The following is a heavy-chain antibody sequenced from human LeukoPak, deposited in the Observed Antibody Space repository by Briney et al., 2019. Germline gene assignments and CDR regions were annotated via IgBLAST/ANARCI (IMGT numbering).Heavy chain of an antibody. D-gene: IGHD1/OR15-1a*01. Sequence: GGSLRLSCAASGFIFSSYAISWVRQAPGKGLEWVSSISSSSSYIYYADSVKGRFTISRDDAKNSLYLQMNSLRAEDTALYYCASLPGTHKDDYGGQGTLFTVSS. CDR2: ISSSSSYI. V-gene: IGHV3-21*01. CDR1: GFIFSSYA. CDR3: ASLPGTHKDDY. J-gene: IGHJ4*02.